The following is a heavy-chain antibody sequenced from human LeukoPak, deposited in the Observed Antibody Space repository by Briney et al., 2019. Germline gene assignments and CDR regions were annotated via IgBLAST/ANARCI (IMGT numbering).Heavy chain of an antibody. Sequence: ASVMVSCKASGYIFTSYYIHWVRQAPGQSLEWMGIINPTGGSTTYAQNFQGRVTMTRDISTSTVYMELSSLRSEDTAVYYCARGDTSGWYSEFDYWGQGTLVTVYS. V-gene: IGHV1-46*01. CDR3: ARGDTSGWYSEFDY. CDR2: INPTGGST. D-gene: IGHD6-13*01. CDR1: GYIFTSYY. J-gene: IGHJ4*02.